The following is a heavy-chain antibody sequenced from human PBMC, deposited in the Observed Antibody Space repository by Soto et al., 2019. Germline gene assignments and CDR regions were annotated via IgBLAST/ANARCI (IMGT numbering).Heavy chain of an antibody. CDR3: ARSGYSRSDFYG. J-gene: IGHJ4*01. CDR2: IYYRGNT. V-gene: IGHV4-31*03. CDR1: YGSVSSDPFY. D-gene: IGHD6-13*01. Sequence: SETLPLTCTVSYGSVSSDPFYFTWIRQHPGKGLEWIWYIYYRGNTYYHPSRKSRVTISIDTSKNQFSLRLNSVTAADTAVYYCARSGYSRSDFYGWGQGPLVTASS.